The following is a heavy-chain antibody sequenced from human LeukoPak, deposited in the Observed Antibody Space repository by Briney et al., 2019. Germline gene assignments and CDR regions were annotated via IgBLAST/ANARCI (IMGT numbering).Heavy chain of an antibody. CDR3: ARRPPSYSDNSGTYYLGGFDY. CDR2: IYYSGST. J-gene: IGHJ4*02. V-gene: IGHV4-39*01. D-gene: IGHD3-10*01. Sequence: PSVTLSLTCTVSGGSISSDSYYWGWIRQPPGKGLEWLGRIYYSGSTYYNPSLKSRVILSVETSKNQFSLYLRSVTAADTAVYYCARRPPSYSDNSGTYYLGGFDYWGQGTLVTVSS. CDR1: GGSISSDSYY.